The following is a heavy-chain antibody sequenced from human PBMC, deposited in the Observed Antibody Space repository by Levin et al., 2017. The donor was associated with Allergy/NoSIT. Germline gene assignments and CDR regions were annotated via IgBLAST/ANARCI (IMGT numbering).Heavy chain of an antibody. J-gene: IGHJ5*02. CDR3: AREISMVRGRGRQNWLDP. CDR1: GYSFRSYG. D-gene: IGHD3-10*01. Sequence: GESLKISCEASGYSFRSYGINWVRQAPGQGLEWIGWISTYNGNTIYALRFQGRLTMTTDTSTNTVYMELRSLRSDDTGVYFCAREISMVRGRGRQNWLDPWGQGTLVTVSS. V-gene: IGHV1-18*04. CDR2: ISTYNGNT.